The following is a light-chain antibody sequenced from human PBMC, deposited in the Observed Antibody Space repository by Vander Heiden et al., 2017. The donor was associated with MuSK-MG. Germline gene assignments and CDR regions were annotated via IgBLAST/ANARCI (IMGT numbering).Light chain of an antibody. CDR2: KAS. V-gene: IGKV1-5*03. Sequence: DIQMTQSPSTLSASVGDRVTITCRASQSISNWLAWYQQKPGKAPKLLIYKASSLESGAPSTFSGSGSATEFTLTISSLQPDDLATYYCQQDNSYPWTFGQGTKVEIK. CDR3: QQDNSYPWT. J-gene: IGKJ1*01. CDR1: QSISNW.